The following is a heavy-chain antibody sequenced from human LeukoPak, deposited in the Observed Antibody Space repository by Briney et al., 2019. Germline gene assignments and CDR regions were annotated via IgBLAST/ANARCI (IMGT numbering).Heavy chain of an antibody. CDR1: GFTFSSYW. CDR3: ARVTRQQLAPSDY. Sequence: TGGSLRLSCAASGFTFSSYWMNWVRQAPGKGLEWVAIIKQDGSEKYYVDSVKGRFTISRDNAKNSLFLQMNTLRPEDTAVYHCARVTRQQLAPSDYWGQGTLVTVSS. J-gene: IGHJ4*02. V-gene: IGHV3-7*03. D-gene: IGHD6-13*01. CDR2: IKQDGSEK.